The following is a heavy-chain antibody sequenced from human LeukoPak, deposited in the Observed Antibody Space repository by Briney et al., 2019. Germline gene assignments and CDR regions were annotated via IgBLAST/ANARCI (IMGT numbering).Heavy chain of an antibody. D-gene: IGHD1-7*01. V-gene: IGHV4-39*07. CDR3: AANINWNYGGPDY. Sequence: SQTLSLTCTVSGGSISSGSYYWGWIRQPPGKGLEWIGSIYHSGSTYYNPSLKSRVTISVDTSKNQFSLKLSSVTAADTAVYYCAANINWNYGGPDYWGQGTLVTVSS. CDR1: GGSISSGSYY. CDR2: IYHSGST. J-gene: IGHJ4*02.